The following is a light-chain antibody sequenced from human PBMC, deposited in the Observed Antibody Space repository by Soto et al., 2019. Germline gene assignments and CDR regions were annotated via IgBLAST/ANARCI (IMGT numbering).Light chain of an antibody. CDR2: KAS. CDR1: QTISSW. Sequence: DIQMTQSPSTLSGSVGDRVTITCRASQTISSWLAWYQQKPGKAPKLLIYKASTLNSGVPSRFSGSGSGTDFTLTIDSLQRDDFATYFCQQYKSYSPYTFGQGTKLEIK. CDR3: QQYKSYSPYT. J-gene: IGKJ2*01. V-gene: IGKV1-5*03.